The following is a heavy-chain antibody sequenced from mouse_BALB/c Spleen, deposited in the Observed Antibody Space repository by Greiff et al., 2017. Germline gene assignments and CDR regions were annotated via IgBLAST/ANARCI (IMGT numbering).Heavy chain of an antibody. D-gene: IGHD2-3*01. J-gene: IGHJ1*01. Sequence: EVHLVESGGGLVQPGGSRKLSCAASGFTFSSFGMHWVRQAPEKGLEWVAYISSGSSTIYYADTVKGRFTISRDNPKNTLFLQMTSLRSEDAAMYYCARGNDGYYGWYFDVWGAGTTVTVSS. V-gene: IGHV5-17*02. CDR2: ISSGSSTI. CDR1: GFTFSSFG. CDR3: ARGNDGYYGWYFDV.